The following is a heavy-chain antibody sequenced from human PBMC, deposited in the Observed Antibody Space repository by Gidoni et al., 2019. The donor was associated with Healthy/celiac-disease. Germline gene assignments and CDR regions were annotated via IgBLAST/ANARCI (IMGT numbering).Heavy chain of an antibody. CDR1: GFTVCSNY. D-gene: IGHD1-26*01. CDR2: IYSGGST. J-gene: IGHJ4*02. Sequence: EVQLVESGGGLVQPGGSLRLSCAASGFTVCSNYMSWGRPAPGKGLEWVSVIYSGGSTYYADSVKGRFTISRDNSKNTLYLQMNSLRAEDTAVYYCARASGSSWAGYYFDYWGQGTLVTVSS. V-gene: IGHV3-66*02. CDR3: ARASGSSWAGYYFDY.